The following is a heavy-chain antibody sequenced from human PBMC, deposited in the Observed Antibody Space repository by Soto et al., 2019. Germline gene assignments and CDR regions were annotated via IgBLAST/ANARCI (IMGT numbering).Heavy chain of an antibody. CDR2: ISYDGSNK. Sequence: QVQLVESGGGVVQPGRSLRLSCAASRFTFTNYGMCWVRQAPGKGLGWVALISYDGSNKYYADSVKGRFTISRDNSKNTLYLQMNSLRVEDTAVYYCAREKDAYNRIVDYWGQGTLVTVSS. J-gene: IGHJ4*02. V-gene: IGHV3-30*03. D-gene: IGHD1-1*01. CDR3: AREKDAYNRIVDY. CDR1: RFTFTNYG.